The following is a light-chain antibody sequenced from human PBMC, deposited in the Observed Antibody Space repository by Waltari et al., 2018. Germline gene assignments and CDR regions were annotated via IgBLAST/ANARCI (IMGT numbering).Light chain of an antibody. J-gene: IGKJ2*01. CDR2: KAS. V-gene: IGKV1-5*03. Sequence: DIQMTQSPSTLSAAVGDRVTITCRASQSINSLLAWYQQKPGKAPKLLIYKASSLERGVPSRFSCSESVTEFTLTISSLQPDDFATYYCQHYNTYSLVTFGQGTKLEI. CDR1: QSINSL. CDR3: QHYNTYSLVT.